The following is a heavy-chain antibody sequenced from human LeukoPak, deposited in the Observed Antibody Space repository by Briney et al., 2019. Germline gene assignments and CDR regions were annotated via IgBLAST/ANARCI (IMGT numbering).Heavy chain of an antibody. V-gene: IGHV3-43*01. CDR2: ISWDGGTT. Sequence: QPGGSLRLSCEASGFTFDDYTMHRVRQSPGKGLEWVSLISWDGGTTYYADSVRGRFTISRDNSKNSLYLQMNSLRTEDTALYYCAKDRGYYYDSSAYGSYSDYWGQGTLVTVSS. D-gene: IGHD3-22*01. CDR3: AKDRGYYYDSSAYGSYSDY. J-gene: IGHJ4*02. CDR1: GFTFDDYT.